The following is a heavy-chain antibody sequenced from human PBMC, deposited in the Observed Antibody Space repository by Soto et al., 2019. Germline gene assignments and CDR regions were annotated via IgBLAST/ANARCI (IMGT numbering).Heavy chain of an antibody. Sequence: PGGSLRLSCAASGFTFSSYTMNWVRQAPGKGLEWVSLISARGGSTYYADSVKGRFTISRDNSKNTLYLQMNSLRAEDTGVYYCARDPLNDKTQLDYGMDVWGQGTVVIVSS. J-gene: IGHJ6*02. CDR2: ISARGGST. V-gene: IGHV3-23*01. CDR1: GFTFSSYT. D-gene: IGHD2-2*01. CDR3: ARDPLNDKTQLDYGMDV.